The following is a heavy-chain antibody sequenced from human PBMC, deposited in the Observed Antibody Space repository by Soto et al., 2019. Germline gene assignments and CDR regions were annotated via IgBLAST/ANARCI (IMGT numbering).Heavy chain of an antibody. J-gene: IGHJ4*02. Sequence: SETLSLTCTVSGGSISSYYWSWIRQPPGKGLEWIGYIYYSGSTYYNPSLKSRVTISVDTSKNQFSLKLSSVTAADTAVYYCARGPELPLDYWGQGTLVTVSS. D-gene: IGHD3-10*01. CDR3: ARGPELPLDY. V-gene: IGHV4-59*08. CDR1: GGSISSYY. CDR2: IYYSGST.